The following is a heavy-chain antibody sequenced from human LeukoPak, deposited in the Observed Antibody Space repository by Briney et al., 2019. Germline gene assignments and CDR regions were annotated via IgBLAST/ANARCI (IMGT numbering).Heavy chain of an antibody. Sequence: PSETLSLTCTVSGGSISSYYWSWIRQPAGKGLEWIGRIYTSGSTNYNPSLKSRVTMSVDTSKNQFSLKLSSVTAADTAVYYCAGSTRTDYYYYYCMDVWGKGTTVTVSS. CDR1: GGSISSYY. J-gene: IGHJ6*03. CDR2: IYTSGST. V-gene: IGHV4-4*07. CDR3: AGSTRTDYYYYYCMDV. D-gene: IGHD2-2*01.